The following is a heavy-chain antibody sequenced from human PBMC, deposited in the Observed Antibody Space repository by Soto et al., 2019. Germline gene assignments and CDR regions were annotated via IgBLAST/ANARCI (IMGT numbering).Heavy chain of an antibody. CDR1: GFTFIYCY. J-gene: IGHJ3*02. CDR2: ISSSSSYT. V-gene: IGHV3-11*05. D-gene: IGHD3-16*01. CDR3: ARDLGPDAFDI. Sequence: GASLKTSSGDSGFTFIYCYMSWIRQAPGKGLEWVSYISSSSSYTNYADSVKGRFTISRDNAKNSLYLQMNSLRAEDTAVYYCARDLGPDAFDIWGQGT.